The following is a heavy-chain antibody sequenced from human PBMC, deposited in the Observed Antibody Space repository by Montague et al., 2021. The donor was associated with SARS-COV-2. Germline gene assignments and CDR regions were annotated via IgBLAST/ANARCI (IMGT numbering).Heavy chain of an antibody. J-gene: IGHJ4*02. V-gene: IGHV4-4*02. D-gene: IGHD3/OR15-3a*01. Sequence: SETLSLTCVVSDVSLNTSTWWSWVRQSSGKGLEWVGEIYLSGFTQYNPSVKSRVSKSLDDSRSQFSLRLTSVTAADTAVYFCARGGLGNRGFDYWGQGTLVTVSS. CDR3: ARGGLGNRGFDY. CDR2: IYLSGFT. CDR1: DVSLNTSTW.